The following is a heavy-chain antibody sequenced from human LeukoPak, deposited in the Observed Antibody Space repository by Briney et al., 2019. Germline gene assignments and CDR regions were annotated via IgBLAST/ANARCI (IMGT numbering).Heavy chain of an antibody. CDR1: GGSISSGGYY. D-gene: IGHD4-23*01. CDR3: AREDYGGKVDY. V-gene: IGHV4-31*03. Sequence: SETLSLTCTVSGGSISSGGYYWSWIRQHPGKGLEWIGYIYYSGSTYYNPSLKSRVTISVDTSKNQFSLKLSSMTAADTAVCYCAREDYGGKVDYWGQGTLVTVSS. CDR2: IYYSGST. J-gene: IGHJ4*02.